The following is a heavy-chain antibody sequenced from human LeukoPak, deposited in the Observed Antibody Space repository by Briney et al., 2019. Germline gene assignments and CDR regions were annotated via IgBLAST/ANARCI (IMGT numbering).Heavy chain of an antibody. J-gene: IGHJ4*02. Sequence: PGGSLRLSCAASGFTFSSYGMSWVRQAPGKELEWDSAISGSGGSTYYADSVKGRFTISRDNSKNTLYLQMNSLRAEDTAVYYCARGPSGYHNTGGQGTLVTVSS. CDR1: GFTFSSYG. D-gene: IGHD5-12*01. CDR2: ISGSGGST. CDR3: ARGPSGYHNT. V-gene: IGHV3-23*01.